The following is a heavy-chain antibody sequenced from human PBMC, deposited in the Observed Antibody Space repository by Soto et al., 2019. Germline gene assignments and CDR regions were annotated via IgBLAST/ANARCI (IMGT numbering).Heavy chain of an antibody. J-gene: IGHJ6*02. CDR3: ARDEYQLPSRRIDYYGMDV. CDR1: GYTFTGYY. CDR2: INPNSGGT. Sequence: QVQLVQSGAEVKKPGASVKVSCKASGYTFTGYYMHWVRQAPGQGLEWMGWINPNSGGTNYAQKFQGWVTMTRDTSISTAYMELSRLRSDDTAVYYCARDEYQLPSRRIDYYGMDVWGQGTTVTVSS. D-gene: IGHD2-2*01. V-gene: IGHV1-2*04.